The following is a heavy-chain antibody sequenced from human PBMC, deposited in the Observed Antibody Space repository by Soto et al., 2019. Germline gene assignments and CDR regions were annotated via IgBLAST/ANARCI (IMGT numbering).Heavy chain of an antibody. V-gene: IGHV3-23*01. CDR2: IDYSGDDT. D-gene: IGHD1-26*01. CDR3: AKESTVGSPGDYFDS. CDR1: GFSFSSYA. Sequence: EVHLLESGGGLIQPGGALRLSCAASGFSFSSYAMSWVRQAPGRGLEWVSLIDYSGDDTQYAASVKGRYTISRDNSKDTLYLHMNSLRVEDTAIYYCAKESTVGSPGDYFDSWGQGTLVTVSS. J-gene: IGHJ4*02.